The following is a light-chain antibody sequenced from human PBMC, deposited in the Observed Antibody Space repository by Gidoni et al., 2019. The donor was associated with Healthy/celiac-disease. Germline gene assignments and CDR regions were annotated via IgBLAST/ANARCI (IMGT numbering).Light chain of an antibody. CDR3: QQYNSYSPWT. CDR2: DAS. V-gene: IGKV1-5*01. Sequence: IQMTQSPSTLSASVGDRVTITCRASQSISSWVAWYQQKPGKAPKLVIYDASSLESGVPSRFSGSGSGTEFTLTISSLQPDDFATYYCQQYNSYSPWTFGQGTKVEIK. J-gene: IGKJ1*01. CDR1: QSISSW.